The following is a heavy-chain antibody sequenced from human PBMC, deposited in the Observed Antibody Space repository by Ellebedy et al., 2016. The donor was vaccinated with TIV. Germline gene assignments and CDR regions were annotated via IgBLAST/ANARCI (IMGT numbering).Heavy chain of an antibody. CDR1: GFTFSSYA. D-gene: IGHD3-10*01. V-gene: IGHV3-23*01. J-gene: IGHJ6*02. Sequence: GESLKISXAASGFTFSSYAMSWVRQAPGKGLEWVSGISATAASTYYADAVRGRFTISRDNSKNTLYLQMNSLTAEDTAVYYCARDLRFGEPPPYVWGQGTTVTVSS. CDR3: ARDLRFGEPPPYV. CDR2: ISATAAST.